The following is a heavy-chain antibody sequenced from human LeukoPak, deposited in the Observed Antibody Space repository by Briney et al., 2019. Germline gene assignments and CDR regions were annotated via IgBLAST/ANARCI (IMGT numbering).Heavy chain of an antibody. CDR1: GGSISSYY. V-gene: IGHV4-4*07. CDR2: IYTSGST. Sequence: PSETLSLTCTVSGGSISSYYWSWIRQPAGKGLEWIGRIYTSGSTNYNPSLTSRATMSVDTSKNQFSLKLSSVTAADTAVYYCASLQDRSAEYFQHWGQGTLVTVSS. J-gene: IGHJ1*01. D-gene: IGHD6-13*01. CDR3: ASLQDRSAEYFQH.